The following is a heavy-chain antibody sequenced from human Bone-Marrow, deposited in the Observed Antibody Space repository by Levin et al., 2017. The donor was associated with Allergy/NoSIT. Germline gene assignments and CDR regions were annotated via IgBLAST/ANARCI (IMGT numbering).Heavy chain of an antibody. Sequence: ASVKVSCKASGYTFTSYYINWVRQAPGQGLEWMGWMNLNSGNTGFAQKFQGRVTMTWHTSISTAYMELSSLRSEDTAVYYCAREVSGGCVCGAFDYWGQGTLVTVST. D-gene: IGHD4-23*01. CDR3: AREVSGGCVCGAFDY. CDR1: GYTFTSYY. J-gene: IGHJ4*02. V-gene: IGHV1-8*01. CDR2: MNLNSGNT.